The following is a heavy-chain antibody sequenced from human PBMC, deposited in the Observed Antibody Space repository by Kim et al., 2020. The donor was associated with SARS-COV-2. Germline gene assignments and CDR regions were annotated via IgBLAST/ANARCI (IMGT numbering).Heavy chain of an antibody. V-gene: IGHV1-69*13. CDR3: ARDGEGERAAPGAAYYFDY. J-gene: IGHJ4*02. Sequence: SVKVSCKASGGTFSSYAISWVRQAPGQGLEWMGGIIPIFGTANYAQKFQGRVTITADESTSTAYMELSSLRSEDTAVYYCARDGEGERAAPGAAYYFDYWGEGTLVTVSS. D-gene: IGHD6-13*01. CDR2: IIPIFGTA. CDR1: GGTFSSYA.